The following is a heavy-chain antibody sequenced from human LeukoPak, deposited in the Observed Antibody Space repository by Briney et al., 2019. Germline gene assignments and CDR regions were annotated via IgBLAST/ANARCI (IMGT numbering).Heavy chain of an antibody. D-gene: IGHD3-22*01. Sequence: GGSLRLSCAASGFTFSSYGMHCVRQAPGKGLECGAVIWYDGSNKYYADSVKGRFTISRDNSKNTLYLQMNSLRAEDTAVYYCAREADYYDSSGVFDYWGQGTLVTVSS. CDR2: IWYDGSNK. V-gene: IGHV3-33*01. CDR1: GFTFSSYG. J-gene: IGHJ4*02. CDR3: AREADYYDSSGVFDY.